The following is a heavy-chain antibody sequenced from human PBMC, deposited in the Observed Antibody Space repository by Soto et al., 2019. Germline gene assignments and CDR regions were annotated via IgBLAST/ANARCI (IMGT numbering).Heavy chain of an antibody. CDR1: GYTFTTYG. D-gene: IGHD2-2*01. Sequence: RASVKVSCKASGYTFTTYGINWVRQAPGQGLEWMGWVSPYNGDTTHAQKVQGRVTMTTDTSTTTAYLELRSLRSDDTAVYYCAREVGHMDVWGQGTTVTVS. CDR3: AREVGHMDV. J-gene: IGHJ6*02. CDR2: VSPYNGDT. V-gene: IGHV1-18*04.